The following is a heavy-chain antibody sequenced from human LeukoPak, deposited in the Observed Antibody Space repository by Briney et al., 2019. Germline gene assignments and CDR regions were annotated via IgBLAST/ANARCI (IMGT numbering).Heavy chain of an antibody. Sequence: KTSETLSLTCAVYGGSFSGYYWSWIRQPPGKGLEWIGEINHSGSTNYNPSLKSRVTISVDTSKNQFSLKLSSVTAADTAVYYCARGRRRLRFLEWVYYFDYWGQGTLVTVSS. CDR1: GGSFSGYY. J-gene: IGHJ4*02. D-gene: IGHD3-3*01. CDR3: ARGRRRLRFLEWVYYFDY. V-gene: IGHV4-34*01. CDR2: INHSGST.